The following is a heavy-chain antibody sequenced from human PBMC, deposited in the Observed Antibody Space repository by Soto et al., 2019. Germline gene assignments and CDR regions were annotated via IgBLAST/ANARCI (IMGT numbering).Heavy chain of an antibody. D-gene: IGHD6-6*01. J-gene: IGHJ5*02. Sequence: QVQLVQSGAEVKKPGASVKVSCKASGYTFTGYYMHWVRQAPGQGLEWMGWINPNSGGTNYAKKFQGWVTMTRDTSISTAYMELSRLRSDDTAVYYCARGGSIAAHNWFAPWGQGTLVTVSS. V-gene: IGHV1-2*04. CDR1: GYTFTGYY. CDR2: INPNSGGT. CDR3: ARGGSIAAHNWFAP.